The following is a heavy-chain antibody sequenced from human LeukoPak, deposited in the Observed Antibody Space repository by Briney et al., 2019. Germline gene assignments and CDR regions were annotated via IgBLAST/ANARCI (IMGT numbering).Heavy chain of an antibody. V-gene: IGHV4-39*07. Sequence: SETLSLTCTVSGGSISSSSYYWGWIRQPPGKGLEWFGSIYYSGSTYYNPSLKSRVTISVDTSKNQFSLKLSSVTAADTAVYYCARGGVLRYFDWSSGTDAFDIWGQGTMVTVSS. D-gene: IGHD3-9*01. J-gene: IGHJ3*02. CDR3: ARGGVLRYFDWSSGTDAFDI. CDR2: IYYSGST. CDR1: GGSISSSSYY.